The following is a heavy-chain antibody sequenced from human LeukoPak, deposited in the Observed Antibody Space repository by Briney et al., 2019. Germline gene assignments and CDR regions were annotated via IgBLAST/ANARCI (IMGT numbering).Heavy chain of an antibody. J-gene: IGHJ6*02. Sequence: GASVKVSCKASGYTFTSYYMHWVRQAPGQGLEWMGIINPSGGSTSYAQKFQGRVTMTRDTPTSTVYMELSSLRSEDTAVYYCARDFISSSGSYGMDVWGQGTTVTVSS. CDR3: ARDFISSSGSYGMDV. V-gene: IGHV1-46*01. CDR1: GYTFTSYY. CDR2: INPSGGST. D-gene: IGHD6-19*01.